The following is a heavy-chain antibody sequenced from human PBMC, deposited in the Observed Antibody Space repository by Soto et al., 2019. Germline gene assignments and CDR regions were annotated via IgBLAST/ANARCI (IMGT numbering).Heavy chain of an antibody. CDR1: GGSVGAAGYT. Sequence: PSETLSLTCAISGGSVGAAGYTWSWIRQPPGKGLEWIGYIYYSGSTNYNPSLKSRVTISVDTSKNQFSLKLSSVTAADTAVYYCARAQPYDSSGPTGYFDYWGQGTLVTVSS. CDR3: ARAQPYDSSGPTGYFDY. D-gene: IGHD3-22*01. CDR2: IYYSGST. J-gene: IGHJ4*02. V-gene: IGHV4-61*08.